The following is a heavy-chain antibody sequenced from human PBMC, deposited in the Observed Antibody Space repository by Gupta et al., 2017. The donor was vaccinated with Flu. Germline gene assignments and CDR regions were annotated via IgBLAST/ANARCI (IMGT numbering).Heavy chain of an antibody. CDR3: ARGLVVPAAIHLQRAWFDP. CDR2: INHSGST. J-gene: IGHJ5*02. Sequence: KGLEGIGEINHSGSTNYNPSLKSRVTISVDTSKNQFSLKLSSVTAADTAVYYCARGLVVPAAIHLQRAWFDPWGQGTLVTVSS. D-gene: IGHD2-2*01. V-gene: IGHV4-34*01.